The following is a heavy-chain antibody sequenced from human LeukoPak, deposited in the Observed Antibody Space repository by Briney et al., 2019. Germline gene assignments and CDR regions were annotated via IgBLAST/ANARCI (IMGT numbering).Heavy chain of an antibody. CDR3: AKDQFRYDSSGSPRAAFDI. CDR2: ISWNSGSI. J-gene: IGHJ3*02. D-gene: IGHD3-22*01. Sequence: PGGSLRLSCAAYGFTFDDYAMHWVRQAPGKCLEWVSGISWNSGSIGYADSVKGRFTISRDKAKNSLYLQMNSLRAEDMSLYYCAKDQFRYDSSGSPRAAFDIWGQGTMVTVSS. V-gene: IGHV3-9*03. CDR1: GFTFDDYA.